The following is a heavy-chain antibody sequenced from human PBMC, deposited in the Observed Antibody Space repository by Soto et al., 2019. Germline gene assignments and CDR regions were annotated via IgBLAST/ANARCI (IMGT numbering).Heavy chain of an antibody. CDR1: GFTFSNCV. V-gene: IGHV3-23*01. Sequence: GGSLRLSCETSGFTFSNCVMTWVHQPPGKRLEWVSVITTNGHTDYADSVKGRFTISRDNSKNTVYLQMNSLRAEDTAVYYCAKGLLNGRWYAADWGQGTLVTVSS. CDR2: ITTNGHT. D-gene: IGHD6-13*01. J-gene: IGHJ4*02. CDR3: AKGLLNGRWYAAD.